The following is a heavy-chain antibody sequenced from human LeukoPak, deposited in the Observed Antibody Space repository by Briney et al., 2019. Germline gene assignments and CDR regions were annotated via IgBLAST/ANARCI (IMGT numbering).Heavy chain of an antibody. V-gene: IGHV1-2*02. Sequence: ASVKVSCKASGYTFTGYYMHWVRQAPGQGLEWMGWINPNSGGTNYAQKFQGRVTMTRDTSISTAYMELSRLRSDDTAVYYCARGGEGVLMVYARGNAFDIWGQGTMVTVSS. J-gene: IGHJ3*02. D-gene: IGHD2-8*01. CDR2: INPNSGGT. CDR3: ARGGEGVLMVYARGNAFDI. CDR1: GYTFTGYY.